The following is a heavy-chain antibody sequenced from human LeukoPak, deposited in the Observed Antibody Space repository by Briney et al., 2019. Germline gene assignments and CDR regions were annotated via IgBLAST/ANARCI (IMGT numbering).Heavy chain of an antibody. V-gene: IGHV1-2*02. CDR2: NNPNSGGT. Sequence: ASVKVSRKASGYTFTGYYMHWVGQAPGQGLEWMGWNNPNSGGTNYAQKVQGRVTMTRDTSISTAYMELSRLRSDDTAVYYCARTLAASLDYWGQGTLVTVSS. D-gene: IGHD6-6*01. CDR3: ARTLAASLDY. CDR1: GYTFTGYY. J-gene: IGHJ4*02.